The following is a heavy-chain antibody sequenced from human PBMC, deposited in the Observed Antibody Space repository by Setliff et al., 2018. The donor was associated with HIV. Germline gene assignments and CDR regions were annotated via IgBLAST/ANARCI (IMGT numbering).Heavy chain of an antibody. CDR1: GGSISSHY. J-gene: IGHJ1*01. V-gene: IGHV4-59*11. CDR3: ARAGYHGSISYWEYFHY. Sequence: SETLSLTCTVSGGSISSHYWSWIRQAPGKGLEWIASIYYDGITNYNPSLKSRVIISVDTSKNQFSLKLSSVTAADTAVYYCARAGYHGSISYWEYFHYWGQGTLVTVSS. D-gene: IGHD3-22*01. CDR2: IYYDGIT.